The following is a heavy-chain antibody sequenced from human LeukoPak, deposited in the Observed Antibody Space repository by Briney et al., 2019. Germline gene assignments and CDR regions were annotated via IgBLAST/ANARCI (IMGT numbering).Heavy chain of an antibody. CDR3: ANLDSSGYSTFDY. Sequence: GGSLRLSCAASGFAFSNYGINWVRQAPGKGLEWVSGITGSGVTTYYADSVKGRFTISRDNSKSTLYLQMNSLRAEDTAVYYCANLDSSGYSTFDYWGQGTLVTVSS. CDR2: ITGSGVTT. V-gene: IGHV3-23*01. CDR1: GFAFSNYG. J-gene: IGHJ4*02. D-gene: IGHD3-22*01.